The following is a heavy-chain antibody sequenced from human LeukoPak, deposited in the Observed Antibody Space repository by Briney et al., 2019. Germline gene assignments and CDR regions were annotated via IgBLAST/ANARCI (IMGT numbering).Heavy chain of an antibody. J-gene: IGHJ4*02. Sequence: GGPLRLSCTASGFTFSTYWMAWARQAPGKGLEWVANIKEDESAKHQPHSVKGRFTIFRDNAQSAVYLQMSSLRGEETAVYYCTRDVGGSLDYWGQGTLVTVSS. CDR2: IKEDESAK. CDR1: GFTFSTYW. D-gene: IGHD1-26*01. V-gene: IGHV3-7*01. CDR3: TRDVGGSLDY.